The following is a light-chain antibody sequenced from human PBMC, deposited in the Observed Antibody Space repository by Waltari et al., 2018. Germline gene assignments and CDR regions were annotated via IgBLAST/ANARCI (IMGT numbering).Light chain of an antibody. CDR2: QVI. J-gene: IGLJ1*01. V-gene: IGLV2-8*01. CDR3: SSYAGSNNFFYV. Sequence: QSALTQPPSASGSPGQSVTISCTGTSSDVGGYNYVSWYQHHPGKAPTRLIYQVIKRPSGVPDRFSGSKSGNTASLTVSGLQAEDEADYYCSSYAGSNNFFYVFGTGTKVTVL. CDR1: SSDVGGYNY.